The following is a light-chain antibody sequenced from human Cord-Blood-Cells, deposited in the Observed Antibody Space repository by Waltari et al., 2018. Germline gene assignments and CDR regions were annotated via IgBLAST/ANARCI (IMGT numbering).Light chain of an antibody. CDR3: QEYNNWAPFT. Sequence: EIVMTQSPATLSVSPGERATLSCRASQSVSSNLAWYQQIPGQAPRPHIYGASTRATGIPARFSGSESVTEFTLNISRLQSEDFAVYDCQEYNNWAPFTFGPGTKVDIK. J-gene: IGKJ3*01. CDR1: QSVSSN. V-gene: IGKV3-15*01. CDR2: GAS.